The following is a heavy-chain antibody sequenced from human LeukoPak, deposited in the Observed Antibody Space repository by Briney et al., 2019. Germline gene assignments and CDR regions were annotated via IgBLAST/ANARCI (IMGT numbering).Heavy chain of an antibody. D-gene: IGHD3-22*01. CDR1: GYIFTDYY. Sequence: ASVKVSCKASGYIFTDYYMHWVRQAPGQELGWMGRINPNSGGKNYAQTFQGRGTITRDTSISTAYTELSSLRSEDTATYYCARAQKDSFYDSSGYYFDPFDYWGQGTLVTVSS. V-gene: IGHV1/OR15-1*01. CDR2: INPNSGGK. CDR3: ARAQKDSFYDSSGYYFDPFDY. J-gene: IGHJ4*02.